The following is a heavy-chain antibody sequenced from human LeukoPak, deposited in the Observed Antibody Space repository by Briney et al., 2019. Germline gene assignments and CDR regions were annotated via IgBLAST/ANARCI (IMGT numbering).Heavy chain of an antibody. D-gene: IGHD3-9*01. CDR3: ASLHNFDLYY. Sequence: SETLSLTCTVPGGSISSSSYYWGWIRQPPGKGLEWIGSIHYSGSTYYNPSLNSRVTISEDTSKNQFSLKMSSVTAADTAVYYCASLHNFDLYYWGQGTLVTVSS. V-gene: IGHV4-39*01. J-gene: IGHJ4*02. CDR1: GGSISSSSYY. CDR2: IHYSGST.